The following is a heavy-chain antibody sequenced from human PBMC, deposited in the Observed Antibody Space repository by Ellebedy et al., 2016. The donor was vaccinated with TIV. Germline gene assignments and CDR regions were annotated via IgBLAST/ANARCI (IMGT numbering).Heavy chain of an antibody. J-gene: IGHJ3*02. D-gene: IGHD2-8*02. CDR1: GFTFSSYA. CDR3: ASGLGVRRMNAFDI. Sequence: MPGGSLRLSCAASGFTFSSYAMSWIPQPPGKGLEWIGEINQSGRTNYNPSLKSRVTISVDTSKNQLSLKLSSVTAADTAMYYSASGLGVRRMNAFDIWGQGTMVTVSS. V-gene: IGHV4-34*01. CDR2: INQSGRT.